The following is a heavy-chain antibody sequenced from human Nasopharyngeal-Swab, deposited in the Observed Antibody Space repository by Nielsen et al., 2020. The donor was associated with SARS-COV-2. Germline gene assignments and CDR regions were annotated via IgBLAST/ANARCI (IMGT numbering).Heavy chain of an antibody. J-gene: IGHJ4*02. D-gene: IGHD4-17*01. Sequence: ASVKVSCKASGYTLTGYYMHWVRQAPGQGLEWMGWINPRSRGTKYAQKFQGRVTMTSDTSINTAYMELRRLRSDDTAVYYCARDDYGDYGYFGHWGQGTQVTVSS. V-gene: IGHV1-2*02. CDR1: GYTLTGYY. CDR2: INPRSRGT. CDR3: ARDDYGDYGYFGH.